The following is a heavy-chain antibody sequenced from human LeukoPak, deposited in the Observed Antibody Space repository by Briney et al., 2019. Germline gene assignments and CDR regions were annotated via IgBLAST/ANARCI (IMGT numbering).Heavy chain of an antibody. Sequence: ASVKVSCEASGYTFDNHYMHWVRQAPGQGLEWMGRINPNSGGTNYAQKFQGRVTMTRDTSISTAYMELSRLRSDDTAVYYCASFRVGATANTYWGQGTLVTVSS. V-gene: IGHV1-2*06. D-gene: IGHD1-26*01. J-gene: IGHJ4*02. CDR1: GYTFDNHY. CDR2: INPNSGGT. CDR3: ASFRVGATANTY.